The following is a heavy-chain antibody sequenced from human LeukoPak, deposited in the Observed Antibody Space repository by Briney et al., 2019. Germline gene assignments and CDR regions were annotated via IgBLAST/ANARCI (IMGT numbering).Heavy chain of an antibody. CDR2: IIPIFGTA. D-gene: IGHD6-6*01. J-gene: IGHJ4*02. CDR3: ARAFEGFYSSSSPCGY. V-gene: IGHV1-69*13. Sequence: ASVKVSCKASGGTFSSYAISWVRQAPGQGLEWMGGIIPIFGTANYAQKFQGRVTITADESTSTAYMELSSLRSEDTAVYYCARAFEGFYSSSSPCGYWGQGTLVTVSS. CDR1: GGTFSSYA.